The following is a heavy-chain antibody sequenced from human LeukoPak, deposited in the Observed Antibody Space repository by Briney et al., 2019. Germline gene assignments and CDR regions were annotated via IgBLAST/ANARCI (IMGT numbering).Heavy chain of an antibody. CDR2: ISSSGSTI. CDR1: GFTFSDYY. J-gene: IGHJ4*02. Sequence: GGSLRLSCAASGFTFSDYYMSWIRQAPGKGLEWVSYISSSGSTIYYADSVKGRFTISRDNTKNSLYLQMNSLRAADTAVYYCASVDTAMVGDYWGQGTLVTVSS. CDR3: ASVDTAMVGDY. D-gene: IGHD5-18*01. V-gene: IGHV3-11*01.